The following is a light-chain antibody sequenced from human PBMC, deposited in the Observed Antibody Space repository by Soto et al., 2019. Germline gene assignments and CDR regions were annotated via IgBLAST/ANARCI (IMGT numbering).Light chain of an antibody. CDR2: AAS. J-gene: IGKJ5*01. Sequence: DIQLTQSPSFLSASVGDRVTITCRASQGISSYLAWYQQKPGKAPKLLIYAASTLQSGVPSRFSGGGSGTDFTLTISSLQPEDFATYYCQQVNVYPITFGQGTRLEIK. V-gene: IGKV1-9*01. CDR3: QQVNVYPIT. CDR1: QGISSY.